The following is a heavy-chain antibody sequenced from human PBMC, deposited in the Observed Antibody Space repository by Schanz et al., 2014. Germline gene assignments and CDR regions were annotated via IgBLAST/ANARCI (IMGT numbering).Heavy chain of an antibody. Sequence: QVQLVESGGGVVQPGRSLRLSCAASGFTFSSYGMHWVRQAPGKGLEWVAVIWYDGSNKYYADSVKGRFTISRDNAKNSLYLEMNSLRAEDTALYYCAKDAPYPFDLWGRGTLITGSS. CDR2: IWYDGSNK. V-gene: IGHV3-33*06. J-gene: IGHJ2*01. CDR1: GFTFSSYG. CDR3: AKDAPYPFDL.